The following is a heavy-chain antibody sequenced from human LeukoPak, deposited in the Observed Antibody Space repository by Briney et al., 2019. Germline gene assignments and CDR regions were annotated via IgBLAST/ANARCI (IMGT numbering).Heavy chain of an antibody. CDR1: GFTVSSSY. CDR2: MYSGGNT. J-gene: IGHJ4*02. CDR3: ARASGSYLTFDY. V-gene: IGHV3-53*01. Sequence: GGSLRLPCAASGFTVSSSYMNWVRQAPGKGLEWISVMYSGGNTYYADSVKGRFTISRDNSKNTLYLQMSSLRAEDTAVYYCARASGSYLTFDYWGQGTLVTVSS. D-gene: IGHD1-26*01.